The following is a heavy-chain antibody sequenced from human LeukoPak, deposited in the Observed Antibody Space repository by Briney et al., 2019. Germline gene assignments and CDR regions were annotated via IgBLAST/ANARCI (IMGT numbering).Heavy chain of an antibody. D-gene: IGHD6-13*01. V-gene: IGHV4-39*01. CDR1: GGSISSSSYY. CDR2: IYYSGST. CDR3: ASLSGYSSSWYYYYYGMDV. Sequence: SETLSLTCTVSGGSISSSSYYWGWIRQPLGKGLEWIGSIYYSGSTYYNPSLKSRVTISVDTSKNQFSLKLSSVTAADTAVYYCASLSGYSSSWYYYYYGMDVWGQGTTVTVSS. J-gene: IGHJ6*02.